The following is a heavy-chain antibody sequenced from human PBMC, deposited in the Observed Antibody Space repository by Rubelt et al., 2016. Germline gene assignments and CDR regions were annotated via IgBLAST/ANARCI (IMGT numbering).Heavy chain of an antibody. V-gene: IGHV1-2*02. CDR1: GYTFTGYY. D-gene: IGHD6-19*01. CDR2: INPNSGGT. J-gene: IGHJ4*02. Sequence: QVQLVQSGAEVKKPGASVKVSCKASGYTFTGYYMHWVRQAPGQGLEWLGWINPNSGGTNYDQHCKGRVTRSRDTSISTAYWKLSRLMSADTAVYYCARDLYRGRRWLVAYWGQGTLVTVSS. CDR3: ARDLYRGRRWLVAY.